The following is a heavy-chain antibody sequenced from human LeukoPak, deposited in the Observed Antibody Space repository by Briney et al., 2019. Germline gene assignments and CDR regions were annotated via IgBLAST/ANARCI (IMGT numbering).Heavy chain of an antibody. CDR3: ATDRTYYYDSSGYYPVG. J-gene: IGHJ4*02. D-gene: IGHD3-22*01. CDR1: GYTFTGYY. CDR2: FDPEDGET. Sequence: GASVKVSCKASGYTFTGYYMHWVRQAPGKGLEWMGGFDPEDGETIYAQKFQGRVTMTEDTSTDTAYMELSSLRSEDTAVYYCATDRTYYYDSSGYYPVGWGQGTLVTVSS. V-gene: IGHV1-24*01.